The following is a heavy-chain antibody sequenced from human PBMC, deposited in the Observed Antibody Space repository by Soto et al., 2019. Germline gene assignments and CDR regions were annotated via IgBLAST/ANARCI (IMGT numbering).Heavy chain of an antibody. CDR2: IYNSGST. D-gene: IGHD1-1*01. Sequence: QVQLQESGPGLVKPSETLSLTCTVSGASISSYYWSWIRQPAGKGLEWIGRIYNSGSTNYNPSRKSRVSMSSDTSKNQVSLNLNFVTAADTAVYFCAAQKWLQLRVRFDYWGQGILVTVSS. CDR3: AAQKWLQLRVRFDY. J-gene: IGHJ4*02. V-gene: IGHV4-4*07. CDR1: GASISSYY.